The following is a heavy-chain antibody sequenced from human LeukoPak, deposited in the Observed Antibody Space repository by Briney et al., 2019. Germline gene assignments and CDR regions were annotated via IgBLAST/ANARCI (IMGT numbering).Heavy chain of an antibody. V-gene: IGHV3-7*03. J-gene: IGHJ4*02. CDR1: GFTFSKHW. Sequence: GGSLRLSCAVSGFTFSKHWMTWVRQAPGKGLEWVANIKEDGSKKNYADSVKGRFTISRDNSKNTLYLQMNTLRADDTAVYYCAKAYRYTSGWYEYWGQGTLVTVSS. CDR2: IKEDGSKK. D-gene: IGHD6-19*01. CDR3: AKAYRYTSGWYEY.